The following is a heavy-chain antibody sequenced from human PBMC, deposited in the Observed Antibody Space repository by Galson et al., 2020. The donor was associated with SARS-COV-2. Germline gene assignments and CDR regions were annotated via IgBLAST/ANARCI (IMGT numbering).Heavy chain of an antibody. V-gene: IGHV4-59*08. Sequence: SETLSLTCSVSGGSISSDYWSWIRQPPGKGLEWIGFFHSDGSTNYNSSLKSRVTISVDTSKNQFSLNLTSVTAADTAVYSCARYTTSSVAFDYWGQGTLVTVSS. D-gene: IGHD6-6*01. CDR1: GGSISSDY. J-gene: IGHJ4*02. CDR2: FHSDGST. CDR3: ARYTTSSVAFDY.